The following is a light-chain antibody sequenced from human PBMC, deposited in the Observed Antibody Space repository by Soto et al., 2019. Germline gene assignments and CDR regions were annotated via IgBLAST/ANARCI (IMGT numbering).Light chain of an antibody. Sequence: QSVLTQSPSASASLGASVKLTCTLSSGHSSYAIAWHQQRPEKGPRYLMKLNSDGSPSKGDGIPDRFSGSSSGAERYLTISSLQSEDEADYYCQTWVTGIQVFGGGTKLTVL. J-gene: IGLJ2*01. CDR2: LNSDGSP. CDR1: SGHSSYA. V-gene: IGLV4-69*01. CDR3: QTWVTGIQV.